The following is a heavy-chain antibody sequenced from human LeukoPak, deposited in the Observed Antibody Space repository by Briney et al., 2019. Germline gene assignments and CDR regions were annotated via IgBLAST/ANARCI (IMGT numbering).Heavy chain of an antibody. V-gene: IGHV4-34*01. CDR3: ARGVDGDYYFDY. D-gene: IGHD4-17*01. CDR2: INHSGST. J-gene: IGHJ4*02. CDR1: GGSFSGYY. Sequence: SETLSLTCAVYGGSFSGYYWSWIRQPPGKGLEWIGEINHSGSTNYNPSLKSRVTISVDTSKNQFSLKLSSVTAADTAVYYCARGVDGDYYFDYWGQGTLVTVSS.